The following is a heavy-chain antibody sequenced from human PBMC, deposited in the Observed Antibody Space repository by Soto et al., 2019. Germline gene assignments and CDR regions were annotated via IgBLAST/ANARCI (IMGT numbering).Heavy chain of an antibody. CDR3: AILGPMAFDI. Sequence: QVQLQESGPGLVKPSDTLSLTCGVSGYAVNTGTWWGWVRQPPGKGLEWLGYVYHSGSSYYNASLKGRLTMSVDTTKNQFSLKLTSVRAVDTALYFCAILGPMAFDIWGQGTMVTVSP. J-gene: IGHJ3*02. D-gene: IGHD2-8*02. CDR1: GYAVNTGTW. V-gene: IGHV4-28*01. CDR2: VYHSGSS.